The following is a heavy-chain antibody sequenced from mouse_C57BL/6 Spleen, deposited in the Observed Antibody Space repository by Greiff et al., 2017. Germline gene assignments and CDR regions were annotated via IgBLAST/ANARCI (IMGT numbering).Heavy chain of an antibody. Sequence: EVHLVESGGGLVKPGGSLKLSCAASGFTFSDYGMHWVRQAPEKGLEWVAYISSGSSTIYYADTVKGRFTISRDNAKNTLFLQMTSLRSEDTAMYYCARCYGSSPWYFDVWGTGTTVTVSS. CDR3: ARCYGSSPWYFDV. V-gene: IGHV5-17*01. CDR1: GFTFSDYG. CDR2: ISSGSSTI. D-gene: IGHD1-1*01. J-gene: IGHJ1*03.